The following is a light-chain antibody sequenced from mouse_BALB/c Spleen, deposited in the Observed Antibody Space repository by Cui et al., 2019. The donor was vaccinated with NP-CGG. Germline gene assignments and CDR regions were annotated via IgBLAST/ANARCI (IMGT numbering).Light chain of an antibody. CDR3: ALWYSNHWV. CDR2: GTN. CDR1: TGAVTTSNY. V-gene: IGLV1*01. J-gene: IGLJ1*01. Sequence: FVTRVSALTTSPGETVTLTCRSSTGAVTTSNYANWVQEKPDHLFTGLIGGTNNRAPGVPARFSGSLIGDKAALTITGAQIEDEAIYFCALWYSNHWVFGGGTKLTVL.